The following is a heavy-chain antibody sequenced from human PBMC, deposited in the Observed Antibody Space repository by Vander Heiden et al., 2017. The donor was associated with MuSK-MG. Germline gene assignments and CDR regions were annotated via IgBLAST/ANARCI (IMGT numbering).Heavy chain of an antibody. J-gene: IGHJ3*02. V-gene: IGHV3-9*01. Sequence: EVQLVESGGGLVQPGRSLRLSCAASGFTFADYAMPWVRQAPGKGLEWGSGISWNSGSIGYADSVKGRFTNSRDNAKNSLYLQMNSLRAEDTALYYCAKDRPHGGNLILGAFDIWGQGTMVTVAS. CDR1: GFTFADYA. D-gene: IGHD2-15*01. CDR3: AKDRPHGGNLILGAFDI. CDR2: ISWNSGSI.